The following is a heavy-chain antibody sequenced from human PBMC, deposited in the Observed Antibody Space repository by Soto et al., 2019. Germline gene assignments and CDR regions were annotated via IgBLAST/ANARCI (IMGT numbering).Heavy chain of an antibody. D-gene: IGHD6-6*01. Sequence: GGSLRLSCAASGFTFSSYAMSWVRQAPGKGLEWVSAISGSGGSKNYADSVKGRFTISRDNSKNTLYLQMNSLRAEDTAVYYCAKSFRASIAARPHYDAFDIWGQGTMVTVSS. V-gene: IGHV3-23*01. CDR3: AKSFRASIAARPHYDAFDI. J-gene: IGHJ3*02. CDR2: ISGSGGSK. CDR1: GFTFSSYA.